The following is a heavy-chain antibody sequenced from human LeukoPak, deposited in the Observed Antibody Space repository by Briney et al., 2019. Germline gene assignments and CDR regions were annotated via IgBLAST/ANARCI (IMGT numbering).Heavy chain of an antibody. J-gene: IGHJ3*02. CDR1: GGSICSYY. V-gene: IGHV4-4*07. Sequence: SETLSLTCTVSGGSICSYYWSWIRQPAGKGLEWIGRIYTSGSTNYNPSLKSRVTMSVDTSKNQFSLKLSSVTAADTAVYYCARILGYCSGGSCRDAFDIWGQGTMVTVSS. CDR2: IYTSGST. CDR3: ARILGYCSGGSCRDAFDI. D-gene: IGHD2-15*01.